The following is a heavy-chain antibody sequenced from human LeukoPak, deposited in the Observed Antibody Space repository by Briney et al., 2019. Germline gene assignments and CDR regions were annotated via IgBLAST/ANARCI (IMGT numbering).Heavy chain of an antibody. J-gene: IGHJ3*02. CDR1: GGSISSYY. CDR2: IYYSGST. V-gene: IGHV4-59*01. Sequence: SETLSLTCTVSGGSISSYYWSWLRQPPGKGLEWIGYIYYSGSTNYNPSLTSRVTISVDTSKNQFSLKLSSVTAADTAVYYCARDIYCSSTSCYGRKDAFDIWGQGTMVTVSS. CDR3: ARDIYCSSTSCYGRKDAFDI. D-gene: IGHD2-2*01.